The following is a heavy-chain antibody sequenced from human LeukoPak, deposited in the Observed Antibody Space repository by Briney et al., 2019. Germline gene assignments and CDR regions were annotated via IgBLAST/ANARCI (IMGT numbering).Heavy chain of an antibody. CDR1: GYTFTSYD. CDR2: MNPNSGNT. J-gene: IGHJ3*02. Sequence: ASVKVSCKASGYTFTSYDINWVRQATGQGLEWMGWMNPNSGNTGYAQKFQGRVTMTEDTSTDTAYMELSSLRSEDTAVYYCATVHNYYDSSGYWSGAFDIWGQGTMVTVSS. V-gene: IGHV1-8*01. D-gene: IGHD3-22*01. CDR3: ATVHNYYDSSGYWSGAFDI.